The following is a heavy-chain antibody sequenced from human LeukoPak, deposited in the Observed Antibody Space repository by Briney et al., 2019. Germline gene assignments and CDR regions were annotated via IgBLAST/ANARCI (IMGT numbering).Heavy chain of an antibody. CDR3: ARSLHYGDYNNWNFDL. D-gene: IGHD4-17*01. V-gene: IGHV4-4*07. CDR2: IHTSGNT. Sequence: PSETLSLTCTVSGASISIYYWSWIRQPAGQGLEWIGRIHTSGNTNYNPSLKSRVTMSVDTSKNQFSLKLNSVTAADTSVYYCARSLHYGDYNNWNFDLWGRGTLVTVSS. J-gene: IGHJ2*01. CDR1: GASISIYY.